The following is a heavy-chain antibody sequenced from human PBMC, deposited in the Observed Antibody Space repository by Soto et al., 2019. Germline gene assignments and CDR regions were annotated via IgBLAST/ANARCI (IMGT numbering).Heavy chain of an antibody. CDR1: GGSISSGGYY. CDR2: IYYSGST. Sequence: QVQLQESGPGLVKPSQTLSLTCTVSGGSISSGGYYWGWIRQHPGQGLEWIGYIYYSGSTYYNPSLKSRVTISVDTSNNQFSLKLSSVTAAYTAVYYCARAPGAWLSRRYGMDVWGQGTTVTVSS. J-gene: IGHJ6*02. V-gene: IGHV4-31*03. CDR3: ARAPGAWLSRRYGMDV. D-gene: IGHD3-9*01.